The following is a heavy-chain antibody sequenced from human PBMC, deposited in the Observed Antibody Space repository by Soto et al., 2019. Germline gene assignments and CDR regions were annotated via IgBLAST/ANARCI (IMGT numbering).Heavy chain of an antibody. V-gene: IGHV1-69*02. Sequence: SVKVSCKASGGTFSSYTISWVRQALGQGLEWMGRIIPILGIANYAQKFQGRVTITADKSTSTAYMELSSLRSEDTAVYYCARAGYSGYDYYYGMDVWGQGTTVTVSS. CDR1: GGTFSSYT. D-gene: IGHD5-12*01. J-gene: IGHJ6*02. CDR2: IIPILGIA. CDR3: ARAGYSGYDYYYGMDV.